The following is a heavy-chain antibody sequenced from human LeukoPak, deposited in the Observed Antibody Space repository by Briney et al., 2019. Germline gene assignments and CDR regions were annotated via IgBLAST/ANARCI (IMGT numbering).Heavy chain of an antibody. CDR3: ARDDRSPRGTMVRGVIPFDY. CDR2: IIPILGIA. D-gene: IGHD3-10*01. Sequence: SVKVSCKASGYTFTSYGISWVRQAPGQGLEWMGRIIPILGIANYAQKFQGRVTITADKSTSTAYVELSSLRSEDTAVYYCARDDRSPRGTMVRGVIPFDYWGQGTLVTVSS. V-gene: IGHV1-69*04. CDR1: GYTFTSYG. J-gene: IGHJ4*02.